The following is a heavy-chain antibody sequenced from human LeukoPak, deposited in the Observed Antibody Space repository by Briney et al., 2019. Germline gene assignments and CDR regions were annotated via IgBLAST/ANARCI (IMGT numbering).Heavy chain of an antibody. D-gene: IGHD2-2*02. CDR3: ARDAALVVPAAIGYFQH. CDR1: GFTFSSYA. CDR2: ISYDGSNK. Sequence: GGSLRLSCAASGFTFSSYAMHWVRQAPGKGLEWVAVISYDGSNKYYADSVKGRFTISRDNSKNTLYLQMNSLRAEDTAVYYCARDAALVVPAAIGYFQHWGQGTLVTVSS. J-gene: IGHJ1*01. V-gene: IGHV3-30-3*01.